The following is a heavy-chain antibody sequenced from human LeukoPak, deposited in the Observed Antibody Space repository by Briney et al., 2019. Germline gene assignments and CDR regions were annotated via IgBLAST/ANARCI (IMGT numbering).Heavy chain of an antibody. J-gene: IGHJ4*02. CDR2: IKTDGSLT. D-gene: IGHD7-27*01. CDR3: ARDLNWETY. CDR1: GFTFSSYW. Sequence: GGSLRLSCVASGFTFSSYWMTWVRQAPGKGLEWVANIKTDGSLTYYVDSVKGRFIISRDNAKNSLYLQMNSLRAEDTAVYYCARDLNWETYWGQGTLVSVSS. V-gene: IGHV3-7*01.